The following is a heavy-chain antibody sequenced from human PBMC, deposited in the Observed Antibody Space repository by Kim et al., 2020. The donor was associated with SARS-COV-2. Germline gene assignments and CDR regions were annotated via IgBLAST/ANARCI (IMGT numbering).Heavy chain of an antibody. CDR2: ISGSGGST. V-gene: IGHV3-23*01. J-gene: IGHJ5*02. D-gene: IGHD3-22*01. CDR1: GFTFSSYA. CDR3: AKDRVSTAFYDSLGNWFDP. Sequence: GGSLRLSCAASGFTFSSYAMSWVRQAPGKGLEWVSAISGSGGSTYYADSVKGRFTISRDNSKNTLYLQMNSLRAEDTAVYYCAKDRVSTAFYDSLGNWFDPWGQGTLVTVSS.